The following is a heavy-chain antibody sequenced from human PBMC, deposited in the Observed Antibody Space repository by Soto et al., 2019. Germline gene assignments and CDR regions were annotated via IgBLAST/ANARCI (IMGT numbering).Heavy chain of an antibody. CDR1: GGSISSYY. Sequence: SETLSLTCTVSGGSISSYYWSWIRQPPGKGLEWIGYIYYSGSTNYNPSLKSRVTISVDTSKNQFSLKLSSVTAADTAVYYCARGLSDYYGSGSYRSWDYWGQGTLVTVSS. D-gene: IGHD3-10*01. CDR3: ARGLSDYYGSGSYRSWDY. V-gene: IGHV4-59*01. CDR2: IYYSGST. J-gene: IGHJ4*02.